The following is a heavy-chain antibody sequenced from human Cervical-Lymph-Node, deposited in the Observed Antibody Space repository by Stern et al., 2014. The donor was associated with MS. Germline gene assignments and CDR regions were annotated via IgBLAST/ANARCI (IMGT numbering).Heavy chain of an antibody. V-gene: IGHV3-23*04. CDR1: GFTFSSYA. J-gene: IGHJ4*02. CDR2: ISDSGGST. CDR3: AKSPDCSSPSCYLSVGSFFDY. D-gene: IGHD2-2*01. Sequence: EVQLVESGGGLVQPGGSLRLSCAASGFTFSSYAMTWVRQAPGKGLEWVSGISDSGGSTYYADSVKGRFTISRDNSKNTLSLQMNSLRAEDTAVYYCAKSPDCSSPSCYLSVGSFFDYWGQGTLVTVSS.